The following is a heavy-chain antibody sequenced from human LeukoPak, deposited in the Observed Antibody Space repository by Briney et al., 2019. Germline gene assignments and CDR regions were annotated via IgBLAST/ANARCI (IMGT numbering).Heavy chain of an antibody. CDR1: GFTFSSYA. CDR3: AKRKPNDYSNTRGYFDY. Sequence: GGSLRLSCAASGFTFSSYAISWVRQAPGQGLEWVSAISGSGGSTYYADSVKGRFTISRDNSKNTLYLQMNSLRAEDTAVDNCAKRKPNDYSNTRGYFDYWGQGTLVTVSS. CDR2: ISGSGGST. V-gene: IGHV3-23*01. D-gene: IGHD4-11*01. J-gene: IGHJ4*02.